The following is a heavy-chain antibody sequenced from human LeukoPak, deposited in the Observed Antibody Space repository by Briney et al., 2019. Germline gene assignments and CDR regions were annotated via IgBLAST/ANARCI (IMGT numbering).Heavy chain of an antibody. J-gene: IGHJ3*02. V-gene: IGHV1-46*01. CDR3: ARDGGYGPVDGAFDI. D-gene: IGHD5-18*01. Sequence: GASVKVSCEASGYTFTSYYMHWVRQAPGQGLEWMGIINPSGGSTSYAQKFQGRVTMTRDTSTSTVYMELSSLRSEDTAVYYCARDGGYGPVDGAFDIWSQGTMVTVSS. CDR2: INPSGGST. CDR1: GYTFTSYY.